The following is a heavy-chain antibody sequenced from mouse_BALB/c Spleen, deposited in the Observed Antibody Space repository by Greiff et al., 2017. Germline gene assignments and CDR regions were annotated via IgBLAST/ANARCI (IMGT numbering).Heavy chain of an antibody. Sequence: DVMLVESGGGLVKPGGSLKLSCAASGFTFSSYAMSWVRQTPEKRLEWVASISSGGSTYYPDSVKGRFTISRDNARNILYLQMSSLRSEDTAMYYCAREGNGNPPPYAMDYWGQGASVTVSS. J-gene: IGHJ4*01. D-gene: IGHD2-1*01. CDR3: AREGNGNPPPYAMDY. CDR1: GFTFSSYA. V-gene: IGHV5-6-5*01. CDR2: ISSGGST.